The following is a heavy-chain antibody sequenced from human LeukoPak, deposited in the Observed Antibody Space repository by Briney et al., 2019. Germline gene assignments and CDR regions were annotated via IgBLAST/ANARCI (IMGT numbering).Heavy chain of an antibody. CDR1: GGSISSGGYS. CDR3: ASGSGWYDYYFNY. J-gene: IGHJ4*02. D-gene: IGHD6-19*01. CDR2: IYHSGGT. V-gene: IGHV4-30-2*01. Sequence: SETLSLTCAVSGGSISSGGYSWSWIRQPPGKGLEWIGYIYHSGGTYYNPSLKSRVTISVDRSKNQFSLKLSSVTAADTAVYYCASGSGWYDYYFNYWGQGTLVTVSS.